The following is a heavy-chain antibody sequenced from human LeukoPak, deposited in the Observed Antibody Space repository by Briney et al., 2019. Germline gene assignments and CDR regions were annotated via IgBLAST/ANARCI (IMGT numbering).Heavy chain of an antibody. J-gene: IGHJ6*03. CDR1: GFTFSSYA. D-gene: IGHD3-9*01. V-gene: IGHV3-23*01. CDR3: AKVPYGILTGYIYYYYYMDV. CDR2: ISGSGGST. Sequence: GGSLRLSCAASGFTFSSYAMSWVRQAPGKGLEWVSAISGSGGSTYYADSVKGRFTISRDNSKNTLYLQMNSLRAEDTAVYYCAKVPYGILTGYIYYYYYMDVWGKGTTVTVSS.